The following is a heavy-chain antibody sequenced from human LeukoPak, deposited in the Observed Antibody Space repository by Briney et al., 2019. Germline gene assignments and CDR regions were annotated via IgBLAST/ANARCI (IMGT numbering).Heavy chain of an antibody. CDR3: ARELRITMVRGVIIKGRSFDY. D-gene: IGHD3-10*01. Sequence: ASVKVSCKASGYTFTSYGISWVRQAPGQGLEWMGWISAYNGNTNYAQKLQGRVTMTTDTSTSTAYMELRSLRSDDMAVYYCARELRITMVRGVIIKGRSFDYWGQGTLVTVSS. J-gene: IGHJ4*02. V-gene: IGHV1-18*03. CDR1: GYTFTSYG. CDR2: ISAYNGNT.